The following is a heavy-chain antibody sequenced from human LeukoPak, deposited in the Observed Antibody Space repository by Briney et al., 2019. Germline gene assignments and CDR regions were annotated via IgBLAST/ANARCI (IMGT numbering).Heavy chain of an antibody. D-gene: IGHD3-9*01. Sequence: SETLTLTCAVYGGSFSGYYWSWIRQPPGKGLEWIGEINHSGSTNYNPSLKSRVTISVNTSKNQFSLKLSSVTAADTAVYYCARDSYDILTGYYNYYYGMDVWGKGTTVTVSS. J-gene: IGHJ6*04. V-gene: IGHV4-34*01. CDR2: INHSGST. CDR1: GGSFSGYY. CDR3: ARDSYDILTGYYNYYYGMDV.